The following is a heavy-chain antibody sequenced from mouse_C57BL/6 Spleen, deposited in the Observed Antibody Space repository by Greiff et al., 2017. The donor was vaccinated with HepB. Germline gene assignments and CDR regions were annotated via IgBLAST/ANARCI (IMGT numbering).Heavy chain of an antibody. Sequence: VKLVESGPGLVQPSQSLSITCTVSGFSLTSYGVHWVRQSPGKGLEWLGVIWRGGSTDYNAAFMSRLSITKDNSKSQVFFKMNSLQADDTAIYYCAKKGRTYYAMDYWGQGTSVTVSS. V-gene: IGHV2-5*01. CDR1: GFSLTSYG. CDR2: IWRGGST. J-gene: IGHJ4*01. CDR3: AKKGRTYYAMDY.